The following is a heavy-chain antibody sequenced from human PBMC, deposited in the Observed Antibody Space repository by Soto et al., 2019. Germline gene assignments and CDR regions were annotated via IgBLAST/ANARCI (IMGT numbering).Heavy chain of an antibody. D-gene: IGHD2-2*01. CDR2: MNPNSGHT. CDR1: GYTFTSHD. CDR3: ASDMSTT. V-gene: IGHV1-8*01. Sequence: QVQLVQSGAEVKKPGASVKVSCKASGYTFTSHDINWMRQATGQGLEWMGWMNPNSGHTNYAQKFQVRVTMTRDTSISTADMELTSLRSEDTAIYYCASDMSTTWGQGTLVTVSS. J-gene: IGHJ5*02.